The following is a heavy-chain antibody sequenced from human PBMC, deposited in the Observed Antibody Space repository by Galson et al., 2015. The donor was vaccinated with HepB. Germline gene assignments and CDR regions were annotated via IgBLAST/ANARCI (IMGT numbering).Heavy chain of an antibody. CDR1: GFTFSDYY. Sequence: SLRLSCAASGFTFSDYYMSWIRQAPGKGLEWVSYISSSGSTIYYADSVKGRFTISRDNAKNSLYLQMNSLRAEDTAVYYCARPRALIHGHLDLWGRGTLVTVSS. CDR3: ARPRALIHGHLDL. J-gene: IGHJ2*01. CDR2: ISSSGSTI. V-gene: IGHV3-11*01. D-gene: IGHD3-10*01.